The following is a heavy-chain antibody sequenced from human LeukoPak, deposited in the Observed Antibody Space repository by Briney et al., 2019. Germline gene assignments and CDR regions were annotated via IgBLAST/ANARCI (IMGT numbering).Heavy chain of an antibody. CDR2: INPSGGST. CDR1: GYTFTSYY. J-gene: IGHJ6*02. V-gene: IGHV1-46*01. CDR3: ARDRQDYYDSSGYYYRPYYYYGMDV. D-gene: IGHD3-22*01. Sequence: ASVKVSCKASGYTFTSYYMHWVRQAPGQGLEWMGIINPSGGSTSYAQKFQGRVTMTRDTSTSTVYMELSSLRSEDTAVYYCARDRQDYYDSSGYYYRPYYYYGMDVWGQGTTVTVSS.